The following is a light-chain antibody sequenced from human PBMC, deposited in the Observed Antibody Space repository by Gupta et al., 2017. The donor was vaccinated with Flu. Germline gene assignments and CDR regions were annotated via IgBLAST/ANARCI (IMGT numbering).Light chain of an antibody. CDR3: QVWDSDTDRPV. J-gene: IGLJ3*02. CDR1: SIGSKT. Sequence: SSVLTQLPSVSVAPGQTARMTCGGNSIGSKTVHWHQQKAGLAPVLVVYDDTVRPSGIPERFSGSNSGNTATLTINRAEAGDEADYYCQVWDSDTDRPVFGGGTQLTVL. CDR2: DDT. V-gene: IGLV3-21*02.